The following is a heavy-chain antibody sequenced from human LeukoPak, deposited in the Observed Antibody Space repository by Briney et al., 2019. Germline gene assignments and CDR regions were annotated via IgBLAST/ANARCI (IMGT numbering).Heavy chain of an antibody. D-gene: IGHD6-13*01. CDR3: ARAENLYSSSWYSNHPYYYYGMDV. V-gene: IGHV4-30-2*01. CDR1: GGSISSGGYY. Sequence: SQTLSLTCTVSGGSISSGGYYWSWIRQPPGKGLEWIGYIYHSGSTYYNPSLKSRVTISVDASKNQFSLKLSSVTAADTAVYYCARAENLYSSSWYSNHPYYYYGMDVWXXXXTVTVSS. J-gene: IGHJ6*02. CDR2: IYHSGST.